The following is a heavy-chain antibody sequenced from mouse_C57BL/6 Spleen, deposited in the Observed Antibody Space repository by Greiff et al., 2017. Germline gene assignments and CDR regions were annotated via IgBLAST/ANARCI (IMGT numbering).Heavy chain of an antibody. V-gene: IGHV5-4*01. Sequence: EVKLMESGGGLVKPGGSLKLSCAASGFTFSSYAMSWVRQTPEKRLEWVATISDGGSYTYYPDNVKGRFTISRDNAKNNLYLQLSHLKSEDTAMYYCAREGYSFDYWGQGTTLTVSS. CDR2: ISDGGSYT. CDR1: GFTFSSYA. J-gene: IGHJ2*01. D-gene: IGHD3-1*01. CDR3: AREGYSFDY.